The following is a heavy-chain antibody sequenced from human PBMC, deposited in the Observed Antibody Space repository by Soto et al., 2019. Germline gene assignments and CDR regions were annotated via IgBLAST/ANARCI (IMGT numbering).Heavy chain of an antibody. J-gene: IGHJ5*02. CDR1: GYTFTSYG. CDR3: ARDRGYNWNYGWFDP. Sequence: QVQLVQSGAEVKKPGASVKVSCKASGYTFTSYGISWVRQAPGQGLEWLGRISAYNGNTNYAQKLQGRVTMTTDTATSTAYMDLRSLRADDTVVYYCARDRGYNWNYGWFDPRGQGSLVTVSS. V-gene: IGHV1-18*01. D-gene: IGHD1-7*01. CDR2: ISAYNGNT.